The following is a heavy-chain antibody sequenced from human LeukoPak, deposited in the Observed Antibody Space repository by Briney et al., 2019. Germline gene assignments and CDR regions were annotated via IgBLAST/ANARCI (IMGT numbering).Heavy chain of an antibody. Sequence: PSETLSLTCTVSGGSMTTDSWNWIRLPAGKGLEWIGRTSSSGNTNYNPPLFSRVTMSIDTSENQFSLKLNSVTAADTAVYFCARAPVQDLSFVGWFDSWGQGTLVIVSS. J-gene: IGHJ5*01. CDR2: TSSSGNT. CDR3: ARAPVQDLSFVGWFDS. V-gene: IGHV4-4*07. CDR1: GGSMTTDS. D-gene: IGHD1-26*01.